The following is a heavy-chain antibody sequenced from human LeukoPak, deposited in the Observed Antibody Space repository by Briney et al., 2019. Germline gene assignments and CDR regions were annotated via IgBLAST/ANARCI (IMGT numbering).Heavy chain of an antibody. CDR3: ARGRGVRGPWDY. Sequence: SETPSLTCAVYGGSFSGYYWSRIRQPPGKGLEWIGEINHSGSTNYNPSLKSRVTISVDTSKNQFSLKLSSVTAADTAVYYCARGRGVRGPWDYWGQGTLVTVSS. CDR1: GGSFSGYY. V-gene: IGHV4-34*01. CDR2: INHSGST. D-gene: IGHD3-10*01. J-gene: IGHJ4*02.